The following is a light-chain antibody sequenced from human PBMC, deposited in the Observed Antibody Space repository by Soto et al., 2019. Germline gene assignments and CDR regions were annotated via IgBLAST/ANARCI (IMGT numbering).Light chain of an antibody. Sequence: QSVLTQPASVSGSPGQSITISCTGTSSDVGAYNYVSWFQQHSGKAPKLMIYEVSNRPSGLSNRFSGSKSGNTASLTISGLQAEDEADYYCISFTSGNTWVFGGGTKLTVL. V-gene: IGLV2-14*01. J-gene: IGLJ3*02. CDR3: ISFTSGNTWV. CDR2: EVS. CDR1: SSDVGAYNY.